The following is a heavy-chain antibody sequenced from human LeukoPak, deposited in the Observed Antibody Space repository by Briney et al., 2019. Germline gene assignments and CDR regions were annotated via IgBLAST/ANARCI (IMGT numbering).Heavy chain of an antibody. CDR2: IIPIFGTA. CDR3: AREGIVVVNEPVLGWFDP. V-gene: IGHV1-69*13. D-gene: IGHD3-22*01. CDR1: GGTFSSYA. Sequence: GASVKVSCTASGGTFSSYAISWVRQAPGQGLEWMGGIIPIFGTANYAQKFQGRVTITADESTSTAYMELSSLRSEDTAVYYCAREGIVVVNEPVLGWFDPWGQGTLVTVSS. J-gene: IGHJ5*02.